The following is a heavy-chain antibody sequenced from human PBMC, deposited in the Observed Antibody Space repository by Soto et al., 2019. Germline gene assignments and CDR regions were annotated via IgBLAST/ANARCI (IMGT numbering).Heavy chain of an antibody. Sequence: QLQLVQSGAAVKKPGSSVKVSCKASGGTLNTYTISWVRQAPGQGLEWMGSILPFLGTTNYARKFQRRVTINADQSTSTMELSSLRTEDTAVYFCARDVTAMEALYYYDTWGQGTLVTVSS. CDR3: ARDVTAMEALYYYDT. V-gene: IGHV1-69*08. CDR1: GGTLNTYT. J-gene: IGHJ4*02. D-gene: IGHD5-18*01. CDR2: ILPFLGTT.